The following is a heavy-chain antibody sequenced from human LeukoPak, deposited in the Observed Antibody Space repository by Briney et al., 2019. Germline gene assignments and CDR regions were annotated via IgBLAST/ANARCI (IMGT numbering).Heavy chain of an antibody. CDR2: IFYSGGT. CDR1: GGSINTPNYY. D-gene: IGHD6-19*01. J-gene: IGHJ4*02. V-gene: IGHV4-39*07. CDR3: AKILYSSNIDY. Sequence: SETLSLTCTVSGGSINTPNYYWGWIRQTPGKGLEWIGNIFYSGGTYYVPSLTSRVTISLDTSKNQFSLKLSSVTAADTAVYYCAKILYSSNIDYWGQGTLVTVSS.